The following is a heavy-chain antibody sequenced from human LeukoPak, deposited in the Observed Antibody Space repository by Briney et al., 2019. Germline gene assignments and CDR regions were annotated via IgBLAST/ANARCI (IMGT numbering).Heavy chain of an antibody. D-gene: IGHD2-15*01. CDR2: ITGSGGST. Sequence: GGCLRLSCAASAFTFSSYAMSWARQARGKGLEWVSGITGSGGSTYYADSVKGRFTISRNNSKNTLYLQMNSLRADDTAVYYCAKKALEYCSGGNCYYPFDYCGQGTLFSASS. CDR1: AFTFSSYA. J-gene: IGHJ4*02. CDR3: AKKALEYCSGGNCYYPFDY. V-gene: IGHV3-23*01.